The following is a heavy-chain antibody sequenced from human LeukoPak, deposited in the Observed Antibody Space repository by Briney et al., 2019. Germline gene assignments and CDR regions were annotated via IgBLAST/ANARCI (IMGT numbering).Heavy chain of an antibody. D-gene: IGHD4-17*01. J-gene: IGHJ4*02. V-gene: IGHV3-74*01. Sequence: GGSLRLSCAASGFTFSSYWMHWVRQAPGKGLVWVSRINSDGSSTSYADSVKGRFTISRDNAKNTLYLQMNSLRAEDTAVYYCAISRRGLRYYFDYWGQGTLVTVSS. CDR1: GFTFSSYW. CDR3: AISRRGLRYYFDY. CDR2: INSDGSST.